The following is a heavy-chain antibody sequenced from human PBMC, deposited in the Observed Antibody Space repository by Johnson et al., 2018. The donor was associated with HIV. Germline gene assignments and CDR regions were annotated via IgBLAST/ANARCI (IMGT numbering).Heavy chain of an antibody. D-gene: IGHD6-6*01. Sequence: QVQLVESGGGVVQPGGSLRLSCAASGFTFSSYGMHWVRQAPGKGLEWVAFISYDGSNKYYADSVKGRFTISRDSSKNTLLLQMNSLRAEDTAVYFCAKVHIAARWSDAFDIWGQGTMVTVSS. V-gene: IGHV3-30*19. CDR2: ISYDGSNK. J-gene: IGHJ3*02. CDR1: GFTFSSYG. CDR3: AKVHIAARWSDAFDI.